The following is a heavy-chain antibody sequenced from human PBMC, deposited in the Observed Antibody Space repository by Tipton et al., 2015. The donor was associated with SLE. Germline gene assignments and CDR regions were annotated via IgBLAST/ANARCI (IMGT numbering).Heavy chain of an antibody. J-gene: IGHJ5*02. D-gene: IGHD2-2*02. CDR2: LSGRDNYI. CDR1: GFTLSIFT. V-gene: IGHV3-21*06. Sequence: SLRLSCTASGFTLSIFTMAWVRQAPGKGLEWVSSLSGRDNYIYYADSVGGRFTISRDNAKNSLYLQMNSLRADDTAMYYCARVYTESPAFDWFDPWGQGTLVTVSS. CDR3: ARVYTESPAFDWFDP.